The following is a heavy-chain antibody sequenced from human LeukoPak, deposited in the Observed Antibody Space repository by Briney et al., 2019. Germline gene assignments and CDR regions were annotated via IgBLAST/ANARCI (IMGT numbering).Heavy chain of an antibody. D-gene: IGHD3-22*01. V-gene: IGHV3-33*01. CDR1: GFTFSSYG. CDR2: IWYDGSNK. J-gene: IGHJ3*02. Sequence: GGSLRLSCAASGFTFSSYGMHWVRQAPGKGLEWVAVIWYDGSNKYYADSVKGRFTISRDNSKNTLYLQMNSLRAEDTAVYYCARDPSTMIVPAMAFDIWGQGTMVTVSS. CDR3: ARDPSTMIVPAMAFDI.